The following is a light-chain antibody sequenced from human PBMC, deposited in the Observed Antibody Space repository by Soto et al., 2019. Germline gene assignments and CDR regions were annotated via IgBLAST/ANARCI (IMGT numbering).Light chain of an antibody. Sequence: QSVLTQPPSVSGAPGQRVTICCTGSSSNIGAGYDVHWYQQLPGTAPKLLIYGNSNRPSGVPDRFSGSKSGTSASLAITGLQAEDEADYYCQSYDSSLSGSGVFGGGTKLTVL. CDR3: QSYDSSLSGSGV. CDR2: GNS. V-gene: IGLV1-40*01. J-gene: IGLJ3*02. CDR1: SSNIGAGYD.